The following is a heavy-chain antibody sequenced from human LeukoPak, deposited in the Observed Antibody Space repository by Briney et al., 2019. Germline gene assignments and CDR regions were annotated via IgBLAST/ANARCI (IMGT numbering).Heavy chain of an antibody. J-gene: IGHJ4*02. V-gene: IGHV4-4*07. D-gene: IGHD6-19*01. CDR1: RGSISAYY. CDR2: IHTSGST. Sequence: SETLSLTCTVSRGSISAYYWSWIRQPPGKGLEWIGRIHTSGSTNYNPSLKSRVTMSGDTSKNLFSLRLTSVTAADTAIYYCARDEGGGWYAYWGQGTLVTVSS. CDR3: ARDEGGGWYAY.